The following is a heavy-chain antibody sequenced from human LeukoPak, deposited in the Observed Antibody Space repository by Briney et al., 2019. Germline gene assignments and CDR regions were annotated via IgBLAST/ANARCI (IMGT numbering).Heavy chain of an antibody. CDR3: AKGLGGWPLQYFQH. J-gene: IGHJ1*01. CDR2: ISGSGGST. CDR1: GFTFSSYA. V-gene: IGHV3-23*01. Sequence: GGSLRLSCAASGFTFSSYAMSWVRQAPGKGLEWVSAISGSGGSTCYADSVKGRFTISRDNSKNTLYLQMNSLRAEDTAVYYCAKGLGGWPLQYFQHWGQGTLVTVSS. D-gene: IGHD1-26*01.